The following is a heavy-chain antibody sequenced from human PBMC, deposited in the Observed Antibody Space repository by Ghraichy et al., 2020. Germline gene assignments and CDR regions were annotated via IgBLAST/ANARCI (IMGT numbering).Heavy chain of an antibody. CDR1: GDSVSSNSAA. CDR2: TYYRSRWYN. CDR3: ARGYRDYDFEI. J-gene: IGHJ4*02. V-gene: IGHV6-1*01. Sequence: SQTLSLTCAISGDSVSSNSAAWNWIRQSPSGGLEWLGRTYYRSRWYNEYAGSVKSRISIDPDTAKNQFSLQLKSVTSEDTAMYYCARGYRDYDFEIWGQGTLVTVSS. D-gene: IGHD5-12*01.